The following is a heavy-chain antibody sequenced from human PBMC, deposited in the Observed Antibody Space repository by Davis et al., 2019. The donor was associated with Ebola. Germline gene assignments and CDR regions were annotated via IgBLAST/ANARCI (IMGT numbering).Heavy chain of an antibody. V-gene: IGHV3-30-3*01. CDR2: ISYDGNNK. CDR1: GFTFSSYA. J-gene: IGHJ6*02. D-gene: IGHD4-17*01. CDR3: ARAGGTVTTRQSKDETVRYYYGMDV. Sequence: PGGSLRLSCAASGFTFSSYAMHWVRQAPGKGLEWVAAISYDGNNKYYADSVKGRFTISRDNSKNSLYLQMNSLRAEDTAVYYCARAGGTVTTRQSKDETVRYYYGMDVWGQGTTVTVSS.